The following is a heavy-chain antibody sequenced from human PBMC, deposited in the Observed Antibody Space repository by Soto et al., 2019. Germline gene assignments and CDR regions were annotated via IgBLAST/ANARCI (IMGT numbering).Heavy chain of an antibody. J-gene: IGHJ4*02. Sequence: EVQLVESGGGLVQPGGSLRLSCAASGFTFSSYSMNWVRQAPGKGLEWVSYISSSSSTIYYADSVKGRFTISRDNAKNSPYPQNNRLRGEDTAVYYLAKGAYYHGCSGFSYWGPGTLGTRPS. V-gene: IGHV3-48*01. CDR1: GFTFSSYS. CDR2: ISSSSSTI. D-gene: IGHD3-22*01. CDR3: AKGAYYHGCSGFSY.